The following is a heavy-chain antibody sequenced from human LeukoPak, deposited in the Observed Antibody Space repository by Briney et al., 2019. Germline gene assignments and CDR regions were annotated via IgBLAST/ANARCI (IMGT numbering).Heavy chain of an antibody. V-gene: IGHV3-33*01. D-gene: IGHD2/OR15-2a*01. Sequence: PGRSLRLSCAASGFTFSSYGMHWVRQAPGKGLEWVAVIWYDGSNKYYADSVKGRFTISRDNSKNTLYLQMNSLRAEDTAVYYCARGRIVGPGLPPLYGMDVWGQGTTVTVSS. J-gene: IGHJ6*02. CDR2: IWYDGSNK. CDR3: ARGRIVGPGLPPLYGMDV. CDR1: GFTFSSYG.